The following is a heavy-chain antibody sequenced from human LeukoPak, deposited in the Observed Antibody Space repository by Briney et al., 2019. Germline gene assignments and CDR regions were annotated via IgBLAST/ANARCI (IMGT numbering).Heavy chain of an antibody. CDR1: GYSISSGYY. CDR2: IYTSGST. V-gene: IGHV4-4*07. Sequence: SETLSLTCTVSGYSISSGYYWSWIRQPAGKGLEWIGRIYTSGSTNYNPSLKSRVTMSVDTSKNQFSLKLSSVTAADTAVYYCARAPTGRYSSGWYVDYWGQGTLVTVSS. CDR3: ARAPTGRYSSGWYVDY. J-gene: IGHJ4*02. D-gene: IGHD6-19*01.